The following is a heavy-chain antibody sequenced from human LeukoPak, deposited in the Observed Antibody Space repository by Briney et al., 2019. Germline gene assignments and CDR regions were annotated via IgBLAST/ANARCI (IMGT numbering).Heavy chain of an antibody. CDR3: ARGGGGGSSLLFDY. J-gene: IGHJ4*02. D-gene: IGHD1-26*01. V-gene: IGHV3-48*01. Sequence: PGGSLRLSCAASGFTFSTYSMNWVRQAPGKGLEWLSYISSSSTIYYADSVKGRFTISRDNAKNSLYLQLNSLRADDTAVYYCARGGGGGSSLLFDYWGQGTLVTVSS. CDR2: ISSSSTI. CDR1: GFTFSTYS.